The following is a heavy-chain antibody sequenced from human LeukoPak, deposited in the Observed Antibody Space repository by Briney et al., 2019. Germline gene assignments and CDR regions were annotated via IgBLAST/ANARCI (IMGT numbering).Heavy chain of an antibody. CDR3: ARDKAHYYYYYYMDV. Sequence: SETLSLTCTVSGGSIRSGSYYWSWIRQPAGKGLEWIGRIYTSGSTNYNPSLKSRVTISVDTSKNQFSLKLSSVTAADTAVYYCARDKAHYYYYYYMDVWGKGTTVTISS. CDR2: IYTSGST. J-gene: IGHJ6*03. CDR1: GGSIRSGSYY. V-gene: IGHV4-61*02.